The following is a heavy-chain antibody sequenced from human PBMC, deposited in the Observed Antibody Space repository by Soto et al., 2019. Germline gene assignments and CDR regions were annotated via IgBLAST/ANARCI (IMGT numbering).Heavy chain of an antibody. CDR1: GFTFSSYA. CDR3: AKAVIPNRYYFDY. V-gene: IGHV3-23*01. CDR2: ISGSGGST. D-gene: IGHD3-22*01. J-gene: IGHJ4*02. Sequence: EVQLLESGGGLVQPGGSLRLSCAASGFTFSSYAMNWVRQAPGKGLEWVSAISGSGGSTHYADSVKGRFTISRDNSKNTLYLQMSSLRAEDTAVYYCAKAVIPNRYYFDYWGQGTLVTVSS.